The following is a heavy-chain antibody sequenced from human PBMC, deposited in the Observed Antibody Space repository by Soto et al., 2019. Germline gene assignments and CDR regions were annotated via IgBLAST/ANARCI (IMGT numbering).Heavy chain of an antibody. CDR1: GGSIRSCD. D-gene: IGHD3-10*01. V-gene: IGHV4-4*07. CDR3: ARDSGYGSASSVNHYLDD. Sequence: SGTLPLTCTVSGGSIRSCDWIWDRQPAGKGLVWIGRTHSSGRTDYNSSLRTRFTVFRDNAKNSLYLQMDSLRAEGTAVYYCARDSGYGSASSVNHYLDDWGHGTLVTVSS. CDR2: THSSGRT. J-gene: IGHJ4*01.